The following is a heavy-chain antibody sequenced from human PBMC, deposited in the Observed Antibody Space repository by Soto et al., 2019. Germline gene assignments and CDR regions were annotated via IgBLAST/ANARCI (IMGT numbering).Heavy chain of an antibody. J-gene: IGHJ3*01. CDR1: GLTLSSYS. CDR2: LSGSGDNT. V-gene: IGHV3-23*01. D-gene: IGHD2-2*01. Sequence: GGSLRLSCAASGLTLSSYSMSWVRQAPGKGLEWVSVLSGSGDNTLYADSVKGRFTFSRDTSNNTLYLQMNSLRAEDTAVYYCAKDVRPYCSGTSCFTFDVWGQGTIVTVSS. CDR3: AKDVRPYCSGTSCFTFDV.